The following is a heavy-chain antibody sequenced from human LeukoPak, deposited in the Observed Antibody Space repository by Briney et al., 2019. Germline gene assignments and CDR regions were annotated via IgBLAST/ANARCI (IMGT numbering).Heavy chain of an antibody. V-gene: IGHV1-18*01. CDR3: ARYLRYFDWLLSGYYYYYYMDV. CDR2: ISAYNGNT. Sequence: GAAEKVSCKASGYTFTSYGISWLRQAPGQGLEWMGWISAYNGNTNYAQKLQGRVTMTTDTSTTTAYMELRSLRSDDTAVYSCARYLRYFDWLLSGYYYYYYMDVWGKGTTVTVSS. J-gene: IGHJ6*03. D-gene: IGHD3-9*01. CDR1: GYTFTSYG.